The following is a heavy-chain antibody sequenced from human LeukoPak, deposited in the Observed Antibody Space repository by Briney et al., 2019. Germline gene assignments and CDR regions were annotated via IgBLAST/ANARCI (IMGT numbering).Heavy chain of an antibody. J-gene: IGHJ6*02. CDR1: GFTFSDYY. Sequence: GGSLRLSCAASGFTFSDYYMSWIRQAPGKGLEWVSYISSSGSTIYYADSVKGRFTISRDNAKNSLYLQMNSLRAEDTAVYYCARDGRYCSSTSCYTGKNNYYYGMDVWGQGTTSPSP. V-gene: IGHV3-11*01. CDR2: ISSSGSTI. CDR3: ARDGRYCSSTSCYTGKNNYYYGMDV. D-gene: IGHD2-2*02.